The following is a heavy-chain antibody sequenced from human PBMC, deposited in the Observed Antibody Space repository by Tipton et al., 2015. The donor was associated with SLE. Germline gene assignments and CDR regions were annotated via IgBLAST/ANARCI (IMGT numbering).Heavy chain of an antibody. J-gene: IGHJ3*02. CDR1: GYSISSGYY. CDR3: ARELGYCSSTSCYTGAFDI. CDR2: IYHSGST. D-gene: IGHD2-2*02. V-gene: IGHV4-38-2*02. Sequence: TLSLTCTVSGYSISSGYYWGWIRQPPGKGLEWIGSIYHSGSTYYNPSLKSRVTISVDTSKNQFSLKLSSVTAADTAVYYCARELGYCSSTSCYTGAFDIWGQGTMVTVSS.